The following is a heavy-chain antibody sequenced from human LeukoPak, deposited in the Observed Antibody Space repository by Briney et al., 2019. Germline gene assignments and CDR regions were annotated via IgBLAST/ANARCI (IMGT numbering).Heavy chain of an antibody. D-gene: IGHD6-13*01. Sequence: SQTLSLTCAISGDSVSSYSAGWNWIRQSPSRGLEWLGRAYYRSKWYFDYAVSVKSRITINPDTSKNQFSLKLSSVTAADTAVYYCARDPGIAAAGTGWFDPWGQGTLVTVSS. CDR3: ARDPGIAAAGTGWFDP. CDR1: GDSVSSYSAG. V-gene: IGHV6-1*01. CDR2: AYYRSKWYF. J-gene: IGHJ5*02.